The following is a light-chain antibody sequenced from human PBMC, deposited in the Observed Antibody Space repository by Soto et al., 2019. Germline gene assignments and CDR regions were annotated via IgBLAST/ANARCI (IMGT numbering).Light chain of an antibody. CDR2: GAS. V-gene: IGKV3-15*01. J-gene: IGKJ5*01. Sequence: EIVMTQSPATLSVSPGERATLSCRASQSVSSNLAWYQQKPGQAPRLLIYGASTRATGIQARFSGSGSPPALPLTISSLHSEDFAVYYCQPYHNWPPLTFGQGTRLEIK. CDR1: QSVSSN. CDR3: QPYHNWPPLT.